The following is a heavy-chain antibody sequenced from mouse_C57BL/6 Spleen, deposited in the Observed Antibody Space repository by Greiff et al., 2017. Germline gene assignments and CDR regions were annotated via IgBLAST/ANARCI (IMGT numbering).Heavy chain of an antibody. CDR2: INPSSGYT. CDR3: ARGGIYDYGRRDYYAMDY. D-gene: IGHD2-4*01. CDR1: GYTFTSYW. Sequence: VQLQQSGAELAKPGASVKLSCKASGYTFTSYWMHWVKQRPGQGLEWIGYINPSSGYTKYNQKFKDKATLTADKSSSTAYMQLSSLTYEDSAVYYCARGGIYDYGRRDYYAMDYWGQGTSVTVSS. V-gene: IGHV1-7*01. J-gene: IGHJ4*01.